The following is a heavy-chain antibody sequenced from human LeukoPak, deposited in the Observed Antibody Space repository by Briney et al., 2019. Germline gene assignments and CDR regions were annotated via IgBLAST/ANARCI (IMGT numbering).Heavy chain of an antibody. V-gene: IGHV4-59*01. CDR2: MYYRGNT. Sequence: PSETLSLTCTVSGDSISSYYWSWVRQPPGKGLEWIGYMYYRGNTNYDPSLKSRVTISIDTPNNQFSLKLSSVTAADTAVYYCATGVHGIAAAGDYYFDYWGQGTLVTVSS. CDR1: GDSISSYY. J-gene: IGHJ4*02. CDR3: ATGVHGIAAAGDYYFDY. D-gene: IGHD6-13*01.